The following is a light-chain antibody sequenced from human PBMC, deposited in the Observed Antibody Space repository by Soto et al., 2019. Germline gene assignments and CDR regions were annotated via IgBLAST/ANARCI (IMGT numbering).Light chain of an antibody. CDR3: CSYAGSYTLV. V-gene: IGLV2-11*01. Sequence: QSVLTQPRSVSGSPGQSVTISCTGTSSDVGGYNYVSWYQQHPGKAPKLMIYDVSKRSSGVPDRFSGSKSGNTPSLTISGLQAEDEADYYCCSYAGSYTLVFGGGTKVTVL. CDR2: DVS. J-gene: IGLJ3*02. CDR1: SSDVGGYNY.